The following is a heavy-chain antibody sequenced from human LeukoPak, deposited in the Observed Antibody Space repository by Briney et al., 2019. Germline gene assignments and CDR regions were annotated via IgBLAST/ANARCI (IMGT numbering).Heavy chain of an antibody. J-gene: IGHJ6*02. V-gene: IGHV3-30*02. Sequence: PGGSLRLSCAASGFSFSGHGMHWVRQAPGKGLEWVALIAYDGSNKYYADSVKGRFTISRDISKNTLYLQVNSLRAEDTALYFCAKPLHGKNCIGACYYGMDVWGQGTTVTVSS. CDR3: AKPLHGKNCIGACYYGMDV. CDR2: IAYDGSNK. D-gene: IGHD6-6*01. CDR1: GFSFSGHG.